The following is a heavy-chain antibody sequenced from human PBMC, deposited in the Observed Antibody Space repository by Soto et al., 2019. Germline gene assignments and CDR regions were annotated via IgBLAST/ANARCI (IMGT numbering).Heavy chain of an antibody. V-gene: IGHV1-18*01. J-gene: IGHJ6*02. CDR1: GGTFSRYA. CDR2: ISAYNGNT. Sequence: ASVKVTSKASGGTFSRYAISWVRQAPGQGLEWMGWISAYNGNTNYAQKLQGRVTMTTDTSTSTAYMELRSLRSDDTAVYYCARDPVSHAQTIYGMDVWGQGTTVTVSS. CDR3: ARDPVSHAQTIYGMDV.